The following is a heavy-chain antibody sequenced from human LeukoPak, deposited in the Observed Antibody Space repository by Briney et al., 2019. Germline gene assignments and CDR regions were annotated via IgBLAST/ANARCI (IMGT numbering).Heavy chain of an antibody. J-gene: IGHJ4*02. D-gene: IGHD1-26*01. V-gene: IGHV3-30-3*01. CDR1: GFTFSTYP. CDR2: MSYDGTNK. CDR3: AKGGAPSWYFDY. Sequence: GGSLRLSCAASGFTFSTYPIHWVRQAPGKGLEWVAVMSYDGTNKYYADSVKGRFTISRDNSKNTLYLQMNSLRAEDTAVYYCAKGGAPSWYFDYWGQGTLVTVSS.